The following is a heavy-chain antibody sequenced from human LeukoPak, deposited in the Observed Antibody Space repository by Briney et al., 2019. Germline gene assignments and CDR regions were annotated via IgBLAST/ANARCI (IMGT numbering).Heavy chain of an antibody. J-gene: IGHJ4*02. V-gene: IGHV1-46*01. Sequence: ASVKVSCKASGYTFTSYYMHWVRQAPGQGLEWMGIVNPSGGSTSYAQKFQGRVTMTRDTSTSTVYMELSSLRSEDTAVYYCARAGSEPDFDYWGQGTLVTVSS. D-gene: IGHD1-1*01. CDR2: VNPSGGST. CDR1: GYTFTSYY. CDR3: ARAGSEPDFDY.